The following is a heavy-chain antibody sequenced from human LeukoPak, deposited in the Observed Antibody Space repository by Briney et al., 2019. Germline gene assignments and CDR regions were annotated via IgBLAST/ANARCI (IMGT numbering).Heavy chain of an antibody. CDR2: INPNSGGT. V-gene: IGHV1-2*06. D-gene: IGHD4-23*01. CDR1: GYTFTGYY. Sequence: ASVKVSCKASGYTFTGYYMHWVRQAPGQGLEWMGRINPNSGGTNYVQKFQGRVTMTRDTSISTAYMELSRLRSDDTAVYYCARLDYGGTEYFQHWGQGTLVTVSS. CDR3: ARLDYGGTEYFQH. J-gene: IGHJ1*01.